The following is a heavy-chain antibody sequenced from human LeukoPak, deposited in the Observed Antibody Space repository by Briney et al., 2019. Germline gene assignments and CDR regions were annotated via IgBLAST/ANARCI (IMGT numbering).Heavy chain of an antibody. J-gene: IGHJ4*02. Sequence: GGSLRLSCAASRFTFSNYAMSWVRQAPGKGLEWVSAIGSSGDNTYYADSVKGRFSISRDNSKNTLYLQMNSLRAEDTAVYYCAKDSVVVPGLVNYFDSWGQGTLVTVSS. CDR2: IGSSGDNT. V-gene: IGHV3-23*01. D-gene: IGHD2-15*01. CDR1: RFTFSNYA. CDR3: AKDSVVVPGLVNYFDS.